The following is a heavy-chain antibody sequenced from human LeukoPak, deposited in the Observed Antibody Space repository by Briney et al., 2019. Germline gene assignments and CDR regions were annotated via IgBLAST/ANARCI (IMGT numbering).Heavy chain of an antibody. J-gene: IGHJ2*01. V-gene: IGHV4-59*01. CDR1: GGSISSDY. CDR3: ARVAGYSSGWYRYFDL. D-gene: IGHD6-19*01. Sequence: PSETLSLTCTVSGGSISSDYGSWVRQPPGKGLEWVGYIYYSGSTNYNPSLKSRVTISVDTSKNPFSLKLSSVTAADTAVYYCARVAGYSSGWYRYFDLWGRGTLVTVSS. CDR2: IYYSGST.